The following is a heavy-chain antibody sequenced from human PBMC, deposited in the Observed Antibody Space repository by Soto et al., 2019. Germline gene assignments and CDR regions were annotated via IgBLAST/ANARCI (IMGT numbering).Heavy chain of an antibody. CDR3: ARDQGRFGELLSPHPPYYYYGMDV. J-gene: IGHJ6*02. CDR1: GYTFTSYG. D-gene: IGHD3-10*01. Sequence: ASVKVSCKASGYTFTSYGISWVRQAPGQGLEWMGWISAYNGNTNYAQKLQGRVTMTTDTSTSTAYMELRSLRSDDTAVYYCARDQGRFGELLSPHPPYYYYGMDVWGQGTTVTVSS. V-gene: IGHV1-18*01. CDR2: ISAYNGNT.